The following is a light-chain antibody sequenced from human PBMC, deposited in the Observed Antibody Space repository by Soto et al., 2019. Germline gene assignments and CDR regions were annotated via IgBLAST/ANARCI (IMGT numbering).Light chain of an antibody. J-gene: IGLJ2*01. CDR3: QSYDSSLSGHVV. CDR2: YND. CDR1: SSNLGSIFD. V-gene: IGLV1-40*01. Sequence: QLVLTQPPSVSGTPGQRVTISCTGSSSNLGSIFDVQWYQQLPGTAPRLLIYYNDNRPSGVPDRFSGSKSGTSASLAITGLQADDEADYYCQSYDSSLSGHVVFGGGTKLTVL.